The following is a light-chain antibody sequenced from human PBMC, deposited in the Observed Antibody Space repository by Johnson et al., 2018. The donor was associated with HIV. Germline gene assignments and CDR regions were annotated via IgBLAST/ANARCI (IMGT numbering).Light chain of an antibody. V-gene: IGLV1-51*01. Sequence: QSVLTQPPSVSAAPGQKVTISCSGSSSNIGNNYVSWYQQVPGTAPKLLIYDNNQRPSGIPDRFSGSKSGTSATLAITRLQTGDEADYYCGTWDISLSAGGVFGPGTKVTVL. CDR3: GTWDISLSAGGV. J-gene: IGLJ1*01. CDR1: SSNIGNNY. CDR2: DNN.